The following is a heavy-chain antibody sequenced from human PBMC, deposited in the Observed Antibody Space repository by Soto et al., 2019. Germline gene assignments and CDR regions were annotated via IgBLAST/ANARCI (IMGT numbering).Heavy chain of an antibody. J-gene: IGHJ5*02. CDR2: INHSGST. V-gene: IGHV4-34*01. D-gene: IGHD2-2*01. Sequence: PSETLSLTCAVYGGSFSGYYWTWIRQPPGTGLEWIGEINHSGSTNYNPSLKSRVTISVDTSKNQFSLKLSSVTAADTAVYYCAREDCSSTSCHGNWFDPWGQGTLVTVSS. CDR3: AREDCSSTSCHGNWFDP. CDR1: GGSFSGYY.